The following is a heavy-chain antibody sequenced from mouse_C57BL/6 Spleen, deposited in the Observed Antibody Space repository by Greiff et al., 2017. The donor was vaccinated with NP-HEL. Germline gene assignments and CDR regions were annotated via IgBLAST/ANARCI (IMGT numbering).Heavy chain of an antibody. V-gene: IGHV14-2*01. J-gene: IGHJ3*01. Sequence: EVQLQQSGAELVKPGASVKLSCTASGFNIKDYYMHWVKQRTEQGLEWIGRIDPEDGETKYAPKFQAKATITADTSSNTAYLQLSSLTSEDTAVYYCAREGGVHYYGSSYEGFAYWGQGTLVTVSA. CDR2: IDPEDGET. D-gene: IGHD1-1*01. CDR3: AREGGVHYYGSSYEGFAY. CDR1: GFNIKDYY.